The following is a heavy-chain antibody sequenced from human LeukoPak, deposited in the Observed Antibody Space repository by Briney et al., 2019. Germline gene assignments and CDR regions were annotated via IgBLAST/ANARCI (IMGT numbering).Heavy chain of an antibody. V-gene: IGHV3-20*04. Sequence: PGGSLRLSCAASGFTFDDYGMSWVRQAPGKGLEWVSGINWNGGSTGYADSVKGRFTISRDNAKNSLYLQMNSLRAEDTALYYCARGDDSRSRSFIDYWGQGTLVTVSS. CDR1: GFTFDDYG. CDR3: ARGDDSRSRSFIDY. CDR2: INWNGGST. D-gene: IGHD3-10*01. J-gene: IGHJ4*02.